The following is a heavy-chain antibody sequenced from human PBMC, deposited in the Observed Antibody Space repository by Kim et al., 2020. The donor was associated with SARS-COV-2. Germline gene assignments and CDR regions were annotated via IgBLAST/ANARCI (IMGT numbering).Heavy chain of an antibody. V-gene: IGHV3-23*01. CDR3: AKEEGEGGYFDY. D-gene: IGHD3-10*01. J-gene: IGHJ4*02. Sequence: YYAGSGKGRFTISRDNSKNTLYLQMNSLRAEDTAVYYCAKEEGEGGYFDYWGQGTLVTVSS.